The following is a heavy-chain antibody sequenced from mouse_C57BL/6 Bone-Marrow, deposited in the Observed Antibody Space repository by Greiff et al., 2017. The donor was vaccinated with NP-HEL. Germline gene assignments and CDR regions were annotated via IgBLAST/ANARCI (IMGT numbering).Heavy chain of an antibody. J-gene: IGHJ3*01. Sequence: QVQLQQPGAELVMPGASVKLSCKASGYTFTSYWMHWVKQRPGQGLEWIGEIDPSDSYTNYNQKFKGKSTLTVDKSSSTAYMQLSSLTSEDSAVYYCARSHYYGSPRLAYWGQGTLVTVSA. D-gene: IGHD1-1*01. CDR2: IDPSDSYT. V-gene: IGHV1-69*01. CDR3: ARSHYYGSPRLAY. CDR1: GYTFTSYW.